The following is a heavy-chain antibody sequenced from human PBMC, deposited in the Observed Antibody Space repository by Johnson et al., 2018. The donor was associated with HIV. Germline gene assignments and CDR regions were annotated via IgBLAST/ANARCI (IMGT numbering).Heavy chain of an antibody. CDR2: ISYDGSNK. CDR1: GFTFDDYG. V-gene: IGHV3-30*03. CDR3: ARSPRAAEGAFDI. Sequence: QVQLVESGGGVVQPGRSLRLSCAASGFTFDDYGMSWVRQAPGKGPEWVTVISYDGSNKYYADSVKGRFTISRDNSKNTLYLQMNSLRAEDTAVYYCARSPRAAEGAFDIWGQGTMVTVSS. D-gene: IGHD6-13*01. J-gene: IGHJ3*02.